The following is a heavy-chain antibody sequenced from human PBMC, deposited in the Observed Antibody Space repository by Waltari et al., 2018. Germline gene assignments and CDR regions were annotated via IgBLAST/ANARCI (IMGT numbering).Heavy chain of an antibody. CDR1: GGTIRSYY. V-gene: IGHV4-59*01. CDR2: FYHTGYT. Sequence: QVQLKEPGPGLVKPAATLSLICTVPGGTIRSYYWSWIRQPPGKGLEWVGLFYHTGYTNSNPSLKSRVTMSVDTSTNQFSLTLRSVSAADTAVYYCASGVGATHFDYWGQGSLVTVSS. D-gene: IGHD1-26*01. J-gene: IGHJ4*02. CDR3: ASGVGATHFDY.